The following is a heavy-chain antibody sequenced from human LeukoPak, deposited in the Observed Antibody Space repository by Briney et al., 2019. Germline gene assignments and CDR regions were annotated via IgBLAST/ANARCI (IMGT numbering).Heavy chain of an antibody. CDR3: ARDRGGGYFDY. V-gene: IGHV3-7*01. CDR1: GFSFGSYW. D-gene: IGHD3-10*01. CDR2: IKQDGSVE. Sequence: GGSLRLSCAASGFSFGSYWMSWLRQAPGKGLEWVANIKQDGSVEYYVDSVKGRFTISRDNVKNSLCLQMNSLGDEDTAVYYCARDRGGGYFDYWGQGTLVTVSP. J-gene: IGHJ4*02.